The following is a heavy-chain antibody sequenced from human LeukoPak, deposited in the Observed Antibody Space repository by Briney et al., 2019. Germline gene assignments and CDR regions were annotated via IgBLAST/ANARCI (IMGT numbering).Heavy chain of an antibody. CDR2: ISGSGRSS. J-gene: IGHJ4*02. V-gene: IGHV3-23*01. CDR1: GFTFSYYA. D-gene: IGHD2-2*01. Sequence: GGSLRLSCAASGFTFSYYAMSWVRQAPGKGLEWVSAISGSGRSSYYADSVKGRFTISRDNSKNTLYVQMNSLRAEDTAVYYCAKDVRQLLDRGYFNYWGQGILVTVSS. CDR3: AKDVRQLLDRGYFNY.